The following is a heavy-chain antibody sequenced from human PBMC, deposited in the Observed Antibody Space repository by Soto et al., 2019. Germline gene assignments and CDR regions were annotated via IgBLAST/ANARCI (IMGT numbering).Heavy chain of an antibody. CDR2: IKSKTDGGTT. D-gene: IGHD2-2*01. Sequence: EVQLVESGGGLVKPGGSLRLSCAASGFTFSNAWMNWVRQAPGKGLEWVGRIKSKTDGGTTDYAAPVKGRFTISRDDSKNTLYLQMNILKTADTAVYYCTTDSRDTVLVPAAIQVDYWGQGTLVTVSS. CDR3: TTDSRDTVLVPAAIQVDY. CDR1: GFTFSNAW. J-gene: IGHJ4*02. V-gene: IGHV3-15*07.